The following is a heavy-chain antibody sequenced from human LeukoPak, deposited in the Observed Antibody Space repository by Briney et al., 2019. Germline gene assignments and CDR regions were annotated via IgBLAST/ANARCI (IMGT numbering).Heavy chain of an antibody. V-gene: IGHV3-33*01. CDR2: IRYDGNNK. CDR3: ARAYYSDITDYPYIGY. D-gene: IGHD3-22*01. Sequence: GGSLRLSCAASGFTFSTYGMHWVRQAPGKGLEWVAVIRYDGNNKFYVDSVRGRFTISRDNSKNTLYLQMNSRRAEDTAVYYCARAYYSDITDYPYIGYWGQGVLVTVSS. CDR1: GFTFSTYG. J-gene: IGHJ4*02.